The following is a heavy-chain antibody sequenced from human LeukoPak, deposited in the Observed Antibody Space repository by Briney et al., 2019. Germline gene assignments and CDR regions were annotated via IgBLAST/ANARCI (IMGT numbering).Heavy chain of an antibody. V-gene: IGHV3-53*01. J-gene: IGHJ4*02. CDR2: IYSGGTT. CDR3: ATESPSCGGDCFGY. CDR1: GFTASSNY. Sequence: PGGSLRLSCAASGFTASSNYMSWVRQAPGKGLEWVSVIYSGGTTYYADSMKGRFTISRDNSKSTLYLQMNSLRAADTAVYYCATESPSCGGDCFGYWGQGTLVTVSS. D-gene: IGHD2-21*01.